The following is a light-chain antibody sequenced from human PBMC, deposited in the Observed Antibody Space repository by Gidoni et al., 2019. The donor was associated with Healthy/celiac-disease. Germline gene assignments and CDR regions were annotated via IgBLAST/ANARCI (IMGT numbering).Light chain of an antibody. CDR3: RQYGSSPPYT. CDR2: GAS. V-gene: IGKV3-20*01. J-gene: IGKJ2*01. Sequence: TVLTKSPGTLSLSPGERATLSCRASQSVSSSYLAWYQQKPGQAPRLLIYGASSRATGIPDRFSGSGSGTDFTLTISRLEPEDFAVYYCRQYGSSPPYTFGQGTKLEIK. CDR1: QSVSSSY.